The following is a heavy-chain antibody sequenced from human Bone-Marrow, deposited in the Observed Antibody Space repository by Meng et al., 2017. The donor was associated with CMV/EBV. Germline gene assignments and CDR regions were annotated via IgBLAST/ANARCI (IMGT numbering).Heavy chain of an antibody. V-gene: IGHV1-2*02. J-gene: IGHJ4*02. CDR2: INPNSGGT. CDR1: GYTFTGYY. D-gene: IGHD3-3*01. CDR3: AKGLFGMIDS. Sequence: ASVKVSCKASGYTFTGYYMHWVRQAPGQGLEWMGWINPNSGGTNYAQKFQGRVTITRNTSISTAYMELSSLKSEDTAVYYCAKGLFGMIDSWGQGTLVTVSS.